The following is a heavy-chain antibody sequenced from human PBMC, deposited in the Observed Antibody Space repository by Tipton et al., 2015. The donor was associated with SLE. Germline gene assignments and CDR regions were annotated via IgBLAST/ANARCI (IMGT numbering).Heavy chain of an antibody. V-gene: IGHV5-51*03. CDR2: IYPGDSDT. D-gene: IGHD3-22*01. Sequence: VQLVQSGAEVEKPGESLKISCKASGYNFNIYWIGWVRQMPGKGLEWMGIIYPGDSDTTYSPSFQGQVTISADKSISTAYLQWSSLKASDTAMYYCASGFNYYDSPGQAFDIWGQGTMVTVSS. CDR3: ASGFNYYDSPGQAFDI. J-gene: IGHJ3*02. CDR1: GYNFNIYW.